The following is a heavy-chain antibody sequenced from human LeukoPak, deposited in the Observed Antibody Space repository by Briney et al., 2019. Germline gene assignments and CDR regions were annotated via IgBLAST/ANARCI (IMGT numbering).Heavy chain of an antibody. CDR2: IYRSGST. D-gene: IGHD6-19*01. J-gene: IGHJ4*02. V-gene: IGHV4-38-2*02. Sequence: SETLSLXCTVSGYSSSNGYYWDWIRQPPGRGLEWIGNIYRSGSTSYNPSLKSRVTISVDTSKNQFSLKVNSVTAADTAVYYCARRHSSGWFYYWGQGTLVTVSS. CDR3: ARRHSSGWFYY. CDR1: GYSSSNGYY.